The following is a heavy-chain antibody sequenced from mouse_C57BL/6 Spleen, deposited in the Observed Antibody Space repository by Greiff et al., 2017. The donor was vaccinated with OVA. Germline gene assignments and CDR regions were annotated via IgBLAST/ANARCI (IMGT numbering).Heavy chain of an antibody. CDR1: GYTFTSYW. V-gene: IGHV1-61*01. CDR2: IYPSDSET. D-gene: IGHD1-1*01. J-gene: IGHJ1*03. CDR3: ATGSSSYWYFDV. Sequence: VQLQQSGAELVRPGSSVKLSCKASGYTFTSYWMDWVKQRPGQGLEWIGNIYPSDSETHYNQKFKDKATLTVDKSSSTAYMQLSSLTSEDSAVYYCATGSSSYWYFDVWGTGTTVTVSS.